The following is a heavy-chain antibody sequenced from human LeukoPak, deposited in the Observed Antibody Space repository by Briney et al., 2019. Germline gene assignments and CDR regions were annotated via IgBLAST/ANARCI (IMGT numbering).Heavy chain of an antibody. CDR2: ISSNSRYI. D-gene: IGHD5-18*01. V-gene: IGHV3-21*01. Sequence: GGSLRLSCAASGFTFSTYSMNWVRQAPGKGLEWVSSISSNSRYIYYADSMRGRFTISRDNAKNSLYLQMNSLRAEDTAVYYCARGSSYGPFTGYWGQGTLVTVSS. J-gene: IGHJ4*02. CDR1: GFTFSTYS. CDR3: ARGSSYGPFTGY.